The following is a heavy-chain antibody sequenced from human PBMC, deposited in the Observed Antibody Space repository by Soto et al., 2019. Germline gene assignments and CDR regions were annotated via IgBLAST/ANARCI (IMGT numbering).Heavy chain of an antibody. CDR3: ALKVVTYYDN. CDR1: GYSFTSNY. Sequence: QVQLVQSGAEVKKPGASVRISCGASGYSFTSNYVHWVRQAPGQGPEWMGIINPAGGTTYYAQKFQGRLTITSDTSTDTVFMDLNDLTSEDTAVYFCALKVVTYYDNWGQGTLLTVSS. D-gene: IGHD2-21*02. J-gene: IGHJ4*02. CDR2: INPAGGTT. V-gene: IGHV1-46*01.